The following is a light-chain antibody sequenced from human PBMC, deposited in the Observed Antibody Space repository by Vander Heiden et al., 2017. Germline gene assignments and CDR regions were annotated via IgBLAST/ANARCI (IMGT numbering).Light chain of an antibody. CDR2: RAS. CDR3: QQYNSYWT. CDR1: QSISSW. V-gene: IGKV1-5*03. Sequence: IQMTQSPSTLSASVGDRVTITCRASQSISSWLAWYQQKPGKAPKLLIYRASSLESGVPSRFSGSGSGTEFTRTISSLQPDDFATYYCQQYNSYWTFGQGTKVEIK. J-gene: IGKJ1*01.